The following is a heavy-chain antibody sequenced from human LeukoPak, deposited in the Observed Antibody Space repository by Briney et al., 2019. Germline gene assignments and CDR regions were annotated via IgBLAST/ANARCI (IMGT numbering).Heavy chain of an antibody. CDR1: GLIFSKYW. CDR2: IKPDGSEK. CDR3: ARDASALY. V-gene: IGHV3-7*01. Sequence: GGSLRLSCAASGLIFSKYWMTWVRQAPGKGLEWVASIKPDGSEKYYLDSVKGRFTISRGNARDSLYLQMNSLRDDDTSVYFCARDASALYWGRGTLVTVSS. J-gene: IGHJ4*02. D-gene: IGHD6-19*01.